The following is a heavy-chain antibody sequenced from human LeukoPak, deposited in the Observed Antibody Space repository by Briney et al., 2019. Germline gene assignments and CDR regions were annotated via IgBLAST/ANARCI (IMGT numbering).Heavy chain of an antibody. V-gene: IGHV3-7*01. D-gene: IGHD1-26*01. J-gene: IGHJ4*02. CDR2: IKQDGSTK. Sequence: GSLRLSCAASGFTFANSCMAWVRQAPGKGLEWVANIKQDGSTKHYADSLKGRFTISRDNPKNSLFLQMNNLRADDTAIYYCTRDTIGSLDYWGQGILVTVAS. CDR1: GFTFANSC. CDR3: TRDTIGSLDY.